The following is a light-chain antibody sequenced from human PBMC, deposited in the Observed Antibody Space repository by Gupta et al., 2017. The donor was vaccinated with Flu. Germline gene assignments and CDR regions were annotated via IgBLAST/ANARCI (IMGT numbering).Light chain of an antibody. V-gene: IGLV2-11*01. CDR3: CSYAGNYV. J-gene: IGLJ1*01. CDR2: DLN. CDR1: SGDDSGFNY. Sequence: QSALTQPRPVSGSPGQSVTISCTGTSGDDSGFNYVSWYQQHPGTHPKLLIYDLNQRPAGGLARFSGSKSGNTASLTISGLQAEDEADYYCCSYAGNYVFGTGSKVTVL.